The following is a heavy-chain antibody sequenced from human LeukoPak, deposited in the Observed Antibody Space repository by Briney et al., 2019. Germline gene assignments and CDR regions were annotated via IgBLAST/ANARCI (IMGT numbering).Heavy chain of an antibody. V-gene: IGHV3-23*01. CDR1: GFTFSSYA. CDR3: AKPRGVGDTPRYFDL. J-gene: IGHJ2*01. Sequence: PVGSLRLSCAASGFTFSSYAMSWVRQAPGKGPEWVSGINDSGSSTYYADSVKGRFTISGDKSKNTLYLQMNSLRVEDTAVYYCAKPRGVGDTPRYFDLWGRGTLVTVSS. CDR2: INDSGSST. D-gene: IGHD1-26*01.